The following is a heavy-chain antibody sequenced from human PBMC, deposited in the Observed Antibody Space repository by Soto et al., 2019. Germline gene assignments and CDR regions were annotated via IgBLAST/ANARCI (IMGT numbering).Heavy chain of an antibody. V-gene: IGHV3-7*03. CDR2: IKEDGREK. Sequence: PGESLKISCAASGFTFSSYWMSWVRQAPGKGLEWVANIKEDGREKYYVDSVKGRFTISGDHAKNSLFLQMNSLRAEDTAVYYCARASDYGPNLDYWGQGTLVTVSS. CDR3: ARASDYGPNLDY. D-gene: IGHD4-17*01. CDR1: GFTFSSYW. J-gene: IGHJ4*02.